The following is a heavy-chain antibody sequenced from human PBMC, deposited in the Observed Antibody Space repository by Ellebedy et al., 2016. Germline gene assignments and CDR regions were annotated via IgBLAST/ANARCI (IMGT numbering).Heavy chain of an antibody. J-gene: IGHJ3*02. Sequence: SETLSLXXTVSGGSITDYYWSWIRQPPGKGLEWIGYIHHDGTTKYNASLKSRVTMSTDTPNNQFSLRVSSVTAADTAVYYCARTRSAAYCTGTNCPPFDIWGQGTMVTVSS. CDR3: ARTRSAAYCTGTNCPPFDI. CDR1: GGSITDYY. D-gene: IGHD1-1*01. V-gene: IGHV4-4*09. CDR2: IHHDGTT.